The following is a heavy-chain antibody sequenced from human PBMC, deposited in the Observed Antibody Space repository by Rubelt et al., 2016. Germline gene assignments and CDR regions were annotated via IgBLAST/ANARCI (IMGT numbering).Heavy chain of an antibody. V-gene: IGHV3-64*07. D-gene: IGHD1-26*01. CDR2: ISVNGGDT. J-gene: IGHJ4*02. CDR1: GFTFSSFV. CDR3: ARATHSYDY. Sequence: VQLVESGGGLVQPGRSLRLSCTASGFTFSSFVMHWVRQAPGKGLEYVSAISVNGGDTFYADSVKGRFTISRDNSKNTLYLQMGSLRAEDMAVYYCARATHSYDYWGQGTLVTVSS.